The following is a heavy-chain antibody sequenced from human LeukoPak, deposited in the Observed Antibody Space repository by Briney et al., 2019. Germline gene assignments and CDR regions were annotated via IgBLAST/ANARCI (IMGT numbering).Heavy chain of an antibody. CDR1: GFTVSSNH. V-gene: IGHV3-66*03. D-gene: IGHD3-16*02. CDR3: AREDPIVY. J-gene: IGHJ4*02. CDR2: VYSNGSA. Sequence: GGSLRLSCAASGFTVSSNHINWVRQAPGKGLEWVAIVYSNGSAYYADSVKDRFTTSTDNSKNTVYLQMNSLRAADTAVYYCAREDPIVYWGQGTLVTVSS.